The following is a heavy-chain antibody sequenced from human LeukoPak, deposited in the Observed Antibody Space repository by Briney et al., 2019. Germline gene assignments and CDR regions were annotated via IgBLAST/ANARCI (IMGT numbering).Heavy chain of an antibody. V-gene: IGHV4-59*12. D-gene: IGHD6-6*01. J-gene: IGHJ5*02. CDR3: ATHSSSEYWFDP. CDR2: IYYSGST. CDR1: GGSISSYY. Sequence: SEALSLTCTVSGGSISSYYWSWIRQPPGKGLEWIGYIYYSGSTNYNPSLKSRVTISVDTSKNQFSLKLSSVTAADTAVYYCATHSSSEYWFDPWGQGTLVTVSS.